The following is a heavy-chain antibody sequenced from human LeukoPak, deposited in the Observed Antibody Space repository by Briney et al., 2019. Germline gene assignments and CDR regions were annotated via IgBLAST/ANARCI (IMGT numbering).Heavy chain of an antibody. V-gene: IGHV4-59*12. CDR3: ARGERSTVTWIDY. CDR2: IYYSGST. D-gene: IGHD4-17*01. J-gene: IGHJ4*02. CDR1: GGSISSYY. Sequence: SETLSLTCTVSGGSISSYYWSWIRQPPGKGLEWIGYIYYSGSTNYNPSLKSRVTMSVDTSKNQFSLKLSSVTAADTAVYYCARGERSTVTWIDYWGQGTLVTVSS.